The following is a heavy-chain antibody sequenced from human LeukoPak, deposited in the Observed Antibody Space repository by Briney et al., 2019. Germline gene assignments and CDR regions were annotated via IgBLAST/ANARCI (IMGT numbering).Heavy chain of an antibody. J-gene: IGHJ6*03. CDR1: GYTFTSYD. CDR3: ARRGYSYGYPYTYYYYYMDV. Sequence: ASVKVSCKASGYTFTSYDINWVRQATGQGLEWMGWMNPNSGNTGYAQKFQGRVTITRNTSISTAYMELSSLRSEDTAVYYCARRGYSYGYPYTYYYYYMDVWGKGTTVTVSS. D-gene: IGHD5-18*01. CDR2: MNPNSGNT. V-gene: IGHV1-8*03.